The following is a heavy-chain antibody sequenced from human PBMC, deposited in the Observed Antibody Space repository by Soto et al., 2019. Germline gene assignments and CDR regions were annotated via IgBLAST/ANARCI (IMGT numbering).Heavy chain of an antibody. J-gene: IGHJ4*02. D-gene: IGHD3-22*01. CDR3: AKYSSYWDEDY. Sequence: EVQLLESGGGLVQPGGSLRLSCAASGFTFSSYAMTWVRQAPGEGLQWVSSISGSGESTFYADSVKGRFTISRDNSKNTPTMQMNSLRAEDTAIYYCAKYSSYWDEDYWGQGTLVTVSS. V-gene: IGHV3-23*01. CDR2: ISGSGEST. CDR1: GFTFSSYA.